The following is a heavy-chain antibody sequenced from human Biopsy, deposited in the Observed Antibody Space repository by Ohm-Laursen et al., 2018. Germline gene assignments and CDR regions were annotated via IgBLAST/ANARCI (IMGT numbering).Heavy chain of an antibody. V-gene: IGHV1-69*11. D-gene: IGHD3-9*01. CDR2: ISPISDTA. CDR1: GATFSSIG. Sequence: GSSVKVSCKASGATFSSIGITWVRQVPGQGLEWMGRISPISDTAHYAQNFQGRLTITADEFTDTAYMELRSLRSEDTAVYYCAPQTPRDPDILTGAYHYDMAVWGQGTTVTVSS. CDR3: APQTPRDPDILTGAYHYDMAV. J-gene: IGHJ6*02.